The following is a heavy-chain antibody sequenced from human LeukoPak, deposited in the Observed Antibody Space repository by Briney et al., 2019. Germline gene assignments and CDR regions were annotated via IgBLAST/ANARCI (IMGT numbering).Heavy chain of an antibody. CDR1: GFTFGDYA. V-gene: IGHV3-49*04. CDR3: TRMSCGGDCYLDY. CDR2: IRSKAYGGTT. J-gene: IGHJ4*02. D-gene: IGHD2-21*02. Sequence: GGSLRLSCTASGFTFGDYAMSWVRQAPGKGLEWVGFIRSKAYGGTTEYAASVKGRFTISRDDSKSIAYLQMNSLKTEDTAVYYCTRMSCGGDCYLDYWGQGTLVTVSS.